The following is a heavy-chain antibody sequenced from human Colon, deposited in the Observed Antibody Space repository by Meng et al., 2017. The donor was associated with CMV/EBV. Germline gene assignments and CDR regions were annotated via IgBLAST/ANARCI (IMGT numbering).Heavy chain of an antibody. CDR3: ARDNGLRRFDH. Sequence: SETPSLTCSVSGVSISRDSVSSYYWSWIRQSPGTGLEWIGHIYHNGITNYNPSLKSRATISVDTSKNQLSLNLTSVTAADTAVYYCARDNGLRRFDHWGQGTLVTVSS. CDR1: GVSISRDSVSSYY. V-gene: IGHV4-61*01. D-gene: IGHD2-8*01. CDR2: IYHNGIT. J-gene: IGHJ4*02.